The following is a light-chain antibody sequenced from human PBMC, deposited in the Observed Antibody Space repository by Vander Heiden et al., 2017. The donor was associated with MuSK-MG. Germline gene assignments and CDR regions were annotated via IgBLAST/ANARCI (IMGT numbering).Light chain of an antibody. CDR1: QGIYNY. V-gene: IGKV1-27*01. CDR3: QKYNSYPVLI. J-gene: IGKJ4*01. Sequence: DIQMTQSPSSLSASVGDRVTMTCRASQGIYNYLAWYQQKPGKGPKLLIYAASTLQSGVPSRFSGSDYGTDFTLTISSRQPEDVAPYYCQKYNSYPVLIFGGGTKVEIK. CDR2: AAS.